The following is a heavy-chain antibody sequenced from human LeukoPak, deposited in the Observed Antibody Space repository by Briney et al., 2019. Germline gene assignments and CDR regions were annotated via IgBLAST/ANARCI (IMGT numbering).Heavy chain of an antibody. V-gene: IGHV4-4*07. CDR1: GGSISSYY. CDR3: ARRRPPPYYDFWSGYLAPIDY. Sequence: SETLSLTCTVSGGSISSYYWSWIRQPAGKGLEWIGRIYTSGSTNYNPSLKSRVTMSVGTSKNQFSLKLSSVTAADTAVYYCARRRPPPYYDFWSGYLAPIDYWGQGTLVTVSS. J-gene: IGHJ4*02. D-gene: IGHD3-3*01. CDR2: IYTSGST.